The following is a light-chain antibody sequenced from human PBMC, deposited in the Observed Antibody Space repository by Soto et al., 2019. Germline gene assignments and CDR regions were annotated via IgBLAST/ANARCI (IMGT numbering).Light chain of an antibody. CDR1: QSVSSSY. V-gene: IGKV3-20*01. CDR3: QQYGSSPGYT. J-gene: IGKJ2*01. Sequence: EIVLTQSPGTLSLSPGERATLSCRASQSVSSSYLAWYQQKPGQAPRLLIYGASSRATGIPDRFSGSGSGTDFTLTISRLEQEDFAVYYCQQYGSSPGYTFGQGTKLEIK. CDR2: GAS.